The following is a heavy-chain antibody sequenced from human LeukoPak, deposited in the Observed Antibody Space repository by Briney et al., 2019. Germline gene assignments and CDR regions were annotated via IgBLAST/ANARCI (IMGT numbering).Heavy chain of an antibody. V-gene: IGHV3-23*01. Sequence: AGGSLRLSCAASGLSFSTYAMSWVRQAPGKGLEWVSGISGSGGDTYYADSVKGRFTISRDNSKNMLSLQMNSLRADDTALYYCAKEPGGGWRTIDYWGQGTLVTVSS. J-gene: IGHJ4*02. CDR2: ISGSGGDT. CDR1: GLSFSTYA. D-gene: IGHD6-19*01. CDR3: AKEPGGGWRTIDY.